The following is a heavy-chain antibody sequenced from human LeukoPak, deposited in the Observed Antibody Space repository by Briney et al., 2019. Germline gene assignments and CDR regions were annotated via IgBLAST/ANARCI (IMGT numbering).Heavy chain of an antibody. V-gene: IGHV4-39*07. CDR1: GDSISSSSYY. CDR2: IHYTGST. CDR3: AREGGRNVVDY. J-gene: IGHJ4*02. Sequence: SETLSLTCTVSGDSISSSSYYWVWLRQPPGKGLEWIATIHYTGSTYYNPSLKSRVTISVDTSKNQFSLKLSSVTAADTAVYYCAREGGRNVVDYWGQGTLVTVSS. D-gene: IGHD2-15*01.